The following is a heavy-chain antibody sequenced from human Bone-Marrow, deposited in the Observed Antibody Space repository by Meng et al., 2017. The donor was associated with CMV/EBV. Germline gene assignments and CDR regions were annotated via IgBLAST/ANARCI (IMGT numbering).Heavy chain of an antibody. Sequence: SETLSLTCTVYGGSFNAYYYNWFRQAPGKGLEWIGEINHSGGTNYNPSLKSRVTISVDKSKNQFSLKLSSVTAADTAVYYCAREEATVVSSGMDVWGQGTTVTVSS. J-gene: IGHJ6*02. CDR2: INHSGGT. CDR3: AREEATVVSSGMDV. V-gene: IGHV4-34*01. CDR1: GGSFNAYY. D-gene: IGHD4-23*01.